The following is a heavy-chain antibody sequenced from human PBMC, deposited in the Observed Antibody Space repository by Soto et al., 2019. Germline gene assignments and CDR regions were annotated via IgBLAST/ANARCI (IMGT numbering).Heavy chain of an antibody. CDR1: GGSISSSSYY. J-gene: IGHJ4*02. D-gene: IGHD1-26*01. CDR2: IYYSGST. CDR3: ARPYSGSYFNYFDY. V-gene: IGHV4-39*01. Sequence: SETLSLTCTVSGGSISSSSYYWGWIRQPPGKGLEWIGSIYYSGSTYYNPSLKSRVTISVDTSKNQFSLKLSSVTAADTAVYYCARPYSGSYFNYFDYWGQGTLVTVSS.